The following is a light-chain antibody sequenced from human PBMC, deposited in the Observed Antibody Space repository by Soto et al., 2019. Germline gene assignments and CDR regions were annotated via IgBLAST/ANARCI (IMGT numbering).Light chain of an antibody. CDR2: RNN. CDR1: SSVIGSNA. J-gene: IGLJ1*01. V-gene: IGLV1-47*01. Sequence: QSVLAQPPSTSKTPGERVTLSCSGNSSVIGSNAVYWYQQLPGTAPKLLIYRNNQRPSGVPDRFSGTKSGTSASLAISGLRSEDEADYYCAAWNDGLSGFGFGTGTKVTVL. CDR3: AAWNDGLSGFG.